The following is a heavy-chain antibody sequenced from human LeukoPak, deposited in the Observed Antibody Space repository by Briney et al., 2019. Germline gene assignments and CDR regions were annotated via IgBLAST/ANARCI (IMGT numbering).Heavy chain of an antibody. CDR2: INPSGGST. J-gene: IGHJ2*01. V-gene: IGHV1-46*01. CDR3: ARDVAAAGSTDWYFDL. Sequence: ASVKVSCKASGGTFTSYYMHWVRQAPGQGLEWMGIINPSGGSTSYAQKFQGRVTMTRDTSTSTVYMELSSLRSEDTAVYYCARDVAAAGSTDWYFDLWGRGTLVTVSS. D-gene: IGHD6-13*01. CDR1: GGTFTSYY.